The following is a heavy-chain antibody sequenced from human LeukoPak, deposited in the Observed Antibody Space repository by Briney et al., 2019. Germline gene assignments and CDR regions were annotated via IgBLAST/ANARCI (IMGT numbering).Heavy chain of an antibody. V-gene: IGHV5-51*01. D-gene: IGHD3-3*01. Sequence: RGESLKISCKGSGYSFTSYRIGWVRQMPGKGLEWMGIIYPGDSDTRYSSSFQGQVTISADKSISTAYLQWSSLKASDTAMYYCARHAQYDFWSGYNYYYYYMDVWGKGTTVTVSS. CDR1: GYSFTSYR. CDR3: ARHAQYDFWSGYNYYYYYMDV. J-gene: IGHJ6*03. CDR2: IYPGDSDT.